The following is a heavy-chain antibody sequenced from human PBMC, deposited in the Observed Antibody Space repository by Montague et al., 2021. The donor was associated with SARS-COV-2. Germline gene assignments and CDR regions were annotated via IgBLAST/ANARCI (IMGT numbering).Heavy chain of an antibody. CDR3: ARASLAWLDY. CDR1: GFSLSTSGMC. J-gene: IGHJ4*02. D-gene: IGHD5-24*01. V-gene: IGHV2-70*11. Sequence: PALVKPAQTLTLTCTFSGFSLSTSGMCVSWIRQPPGKALGWLARIDWDDDKYYSTSLKTRLTISKDTSKNQVVLTMTNMDPVDTATYYCARASLAWLDYWGQGTLVTVSS. CDR2: IDWDDDK.